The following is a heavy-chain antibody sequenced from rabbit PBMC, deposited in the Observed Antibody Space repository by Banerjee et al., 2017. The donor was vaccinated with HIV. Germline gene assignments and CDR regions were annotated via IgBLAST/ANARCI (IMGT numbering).Heavy chain of an antibody. D-gene: IGHD2-1*01. V-gene: IGHV1S40*01. J-gene: IGHJ4*01. CDR3: ARDGYDDYGDYLNL. CDR1: GIAFSTNYW. Sequence: QSLVESGGGPVKPGGTLTLTCTASGIAFSTNYWICWVRQAPGKGLEWIACIYAGSSDYTYYASWAKGRFTISKTSSTTVTLKMTSLTAADTATYFCARDGYDDYGDYLNLWGPGTLVTVS. CDR2: IYAGSSDYT.